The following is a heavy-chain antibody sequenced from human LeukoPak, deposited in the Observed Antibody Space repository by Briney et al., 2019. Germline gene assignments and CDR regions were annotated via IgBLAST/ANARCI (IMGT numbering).Heavy chain of an antibody. CDR2: ISSSSSYI. CDR3: ARGTWLDP. J-gene: IGHJ5*02. CDR1: GFTFSRYS. V-gene: IGHV3-21*01. Sequence: GGALRLSCAASGFTFSRYSMNWVRQAPGKGLEWVSSISSSSSYIYYADSVKGRFTISRDNAKNSLYLQMNSLRAEDTAVSYCARGTWLDPRGQGTLVTVSS.